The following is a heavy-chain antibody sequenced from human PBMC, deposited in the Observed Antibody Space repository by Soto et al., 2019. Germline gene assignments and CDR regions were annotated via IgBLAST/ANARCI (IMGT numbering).Heavy chain of an antibody. V-gene: IGHV4-39*07. CDR3: ARSSQYSYDSSEGNFDS. CDR1: GDSITSISYF. Sequence: SETLCLTCTVSGDSITSISYFCAWISQPPGKGLEWIGRIYYSGTTYHNPSLKSRVTISVDKSKTQFSLKLSSVTAAGTAVYYCARSSQYSYDSSEGNFDSWGRGTLVTVSS. J-gene: IGHJ4*02. CDR2: IYYSGTT. D-gene: IGHD3-22*01.